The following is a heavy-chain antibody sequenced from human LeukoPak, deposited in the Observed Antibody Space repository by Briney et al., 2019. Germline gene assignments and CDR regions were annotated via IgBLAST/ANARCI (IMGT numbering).Heavy chain of an antibody. J-gene: IGHJ3*02. D-gene: IGHD3-10*01. CDR1: GGSISSSSYY. CDR3: ARQASELLWFGEPPTDAFDI. V-gene: IGHV4-39*01. CDR2: IYYSGST. Sequence: SETLSLTCTVSGGSISSSSYYWGWIRQPPGKGLEWIGSIYYSGSTYYNPSLKSRVTISVDTSKNQFSLKLSSVTAADTAVYYCARQASELLWFGEPPTDAFDIWGQGTMVTVSS.